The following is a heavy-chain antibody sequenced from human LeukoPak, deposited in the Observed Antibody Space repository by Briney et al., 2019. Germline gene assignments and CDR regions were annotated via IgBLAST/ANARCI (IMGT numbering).Heavy chain of an antibody. Sequence: SETLSLTCTVSGGSISSYYWSWIRQPPGKGLEWIGYIYYSGSTNYNPSLKSRVTISVDTSKNQFSLKLSSVTAADTAVYYCARDRGDGYSRAYYYYYYYMDVWGKGTTVTVSS. CDR3: ARDRGDGYSRAYYYYYYYMDV. CDR2: IYYSGST. J-gene: IGHJ6*03. V-gene: IGHV4-59*01. D-gene: IGHD5-24*01. CDR1: GGSISSYY.